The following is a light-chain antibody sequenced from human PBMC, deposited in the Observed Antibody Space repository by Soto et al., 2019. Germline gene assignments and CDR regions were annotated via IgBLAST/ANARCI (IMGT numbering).Light chain of an antibody. V-gene: IGLV2-14*01. CDR2: DVS. CDR1: SSDVGGYNY. CDR3: SSYTISSTLHVV. J-gene: IGLJ2*01. Sequence: QSVLAQPASVSGSPGQSITISCTGTSSDVGGYNYVSWYQQHPGKAPKLMIYDVSNRPSGVSNRFSGSKSGNTASLTISGLQAEDEAYYYCSSYTISSTLHVVFGGGTKVTVL.